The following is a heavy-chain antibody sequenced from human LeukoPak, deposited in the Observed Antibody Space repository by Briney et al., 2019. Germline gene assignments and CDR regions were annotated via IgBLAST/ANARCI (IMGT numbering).Heavy chain of an antibody. Sequence: GGSLRHSLPATAFSFSGHAMRSLRQAPGKGLEWVSGVSGSGGSTYYADSVKGRFTISRDNSKNTLYLQLNSLRVEDRSTCCCAKTQGESSGREYFDLWGRGTLVTVSS. D-gene: IGHD6-19*01. J-gene: IGHJ2*01. CDR3: AKTQGESSGREYFDL. CDR2: VSGSGGST. V-gene: IGHV3-23*01. CDR1: AFSFSGHA.